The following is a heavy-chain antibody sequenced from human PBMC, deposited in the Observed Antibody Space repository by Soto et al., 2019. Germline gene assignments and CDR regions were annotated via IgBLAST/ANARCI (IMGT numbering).Heavy chain of an antibody. CDR1: GYTFTGYY. V-gene: IGHV1-2*02. D-gene: IGHD3-16*01. CDR3: ATIHYVLTFSYYLILCFAP. J-gene: IGHJ5*02. CDR2: INSNTGGT. Sequence: ASVKVSCKASGYTFTGYYMHWVRQAPGQGLEWMGWINSNTGGTNYAQRFQGRVTMTSDTSISTAYMELRRLTYEDTAVYYCATIHYVLTFSYYLILCFAPWGQGTRDTFSP.